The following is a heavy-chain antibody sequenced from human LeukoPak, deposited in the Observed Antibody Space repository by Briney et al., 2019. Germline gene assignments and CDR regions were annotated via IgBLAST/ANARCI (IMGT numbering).Heavy chain of an antibody. J-gene: IGHJ4*02. CDR3: ASLSGSYYGY. Sequence: GGSLRLSCAASGFTFSSYEMNWVRQAPGKGLEWVLYISSSGSTIYYADSVRGRFTISRDNAKNSLYLQMNSLRAEDTAVYYCASLSGSYYGYWGQGTLVTVSS. D-gene: IGHD1-26*01. V-gene: IGHV3-48*03. CDR1: GFTFSSYE. CDR2: ISSSGSTI.